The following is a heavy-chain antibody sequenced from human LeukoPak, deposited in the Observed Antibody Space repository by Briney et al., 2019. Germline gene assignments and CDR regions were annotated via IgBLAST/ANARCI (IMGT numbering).Heavy chain of an antibody. V-gene: IGHV4-34*01. D-gene: IGHD2-21*02. J-gene: IGHJ4*02. Sequence: PSETLSLTCAVYGGSFSGYYWSWIRQPPGKGLEWIGEINHSGSTNYNPSLKSRVTISVDTSKNQSSPKLSSVTAADTAVYYCARYPFLAYCGCDCYSGFDYWRQGTLVTVSP. CDR2: INHSGST. CDR3: ARYPFLAYCGCDCYSGFDY. CDR1: GGSFSGYY.